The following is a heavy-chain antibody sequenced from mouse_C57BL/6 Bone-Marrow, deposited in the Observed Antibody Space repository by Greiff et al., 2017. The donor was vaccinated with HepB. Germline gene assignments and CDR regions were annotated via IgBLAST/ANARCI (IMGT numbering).Heavy chain of an antibody. CDR2: ISYSGST. CDR3: ARYYYGSRRGYFDV. J-gene: IGHJ1*03. V-gene: IGHV3-8*01. CDR1: GYSITSDY. D-gene: IGHD1-1*01. Sequence: DVKLVESGPGLAKPSPTLSLTCSVTGYSITSDYWNWIRKFPGNKLEYMGYISYSGSTYYNPSLKSRISITRDTSKNQYYLQLNSVTTEDTATYYCARYYYGSRRGYFDVWGTGTTVTVSS.